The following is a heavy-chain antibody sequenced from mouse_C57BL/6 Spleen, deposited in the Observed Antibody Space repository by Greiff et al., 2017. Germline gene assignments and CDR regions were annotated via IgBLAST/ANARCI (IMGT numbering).Heavy chain of an antibody. V-gene: IGHV1-55*01. CDR3: ARDGSSYYAMDY. D-gene: IGHD1-1*01. Sequence: QVQLQQPGAELVKPGASVKMSCKASGYTFTSYWITWVKQRPGQGLEWIGDIYPGSGSTNYNEKFKSKATLTVETSSSTAYMQLSSLTSEDSAVYYCARDGSSYYAMDYWGQGTSVTVSS. CDR2: IYPGSGST. J-gene: IGHJ4*01. CDR1: GYTFTSYW.